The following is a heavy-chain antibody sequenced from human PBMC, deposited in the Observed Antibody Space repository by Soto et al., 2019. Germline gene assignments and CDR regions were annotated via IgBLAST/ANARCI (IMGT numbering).Heavy chain of an antibody. CDR3: ARSVVAATRWFDP. CDR2: IYYSGST. Sequence: SETLSLTCTVSGGSISSSSYYWGWIRQPPGKGLEWIGSIYYSGSTYYNPSLKSRVTISVDTSKNQFSLKLSSVTAADTAVYYCARSVVAATRWFDPWGQGTLVTVSS. CDR1: GGSISSSSYY. V-gene: IGHV4-39*01. J-gene: IGHJ5*02. D-gene: IGHD2-15*01.